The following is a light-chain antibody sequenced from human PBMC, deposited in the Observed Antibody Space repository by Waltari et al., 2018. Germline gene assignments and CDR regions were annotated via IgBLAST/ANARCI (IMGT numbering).Light chain of an antibody. CDR2: ATS. Sequence: DIQMTQSPSPLSASVGDRVTITCRANQTISSYFNCYQQQPGKAPRLLIYATSSLQSGVPSRFSGSRSGTDFTLTISSLHPEDFATYYCQQSYSSPPFTFGPGTKVDIK. V-gene: IGKV1-39*01. J-gene: IGKJ3*01. CDR3: QQSYSSPPFT. CDR1: QTISSY.